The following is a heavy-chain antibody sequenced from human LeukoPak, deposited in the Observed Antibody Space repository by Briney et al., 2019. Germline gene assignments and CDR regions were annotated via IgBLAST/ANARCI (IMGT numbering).Heavy chain of an antibody. D-gene: IGHD4-23*01. CDR1: GYTFTSYY. J-gene: IGHJ5*02. CDR2: INPSGGST. V-gene: IGHV1-46*01. CDR3: ARDNSVEDTAWWFDP. Sequence: ASVKVSCKAAGYTFTSYYMHWVRQAPGQGLEWMGIINPSGGSTSYAQKFQGRVTMTRDMSTSTDYMELSSLRSEDTAVYYCARDNSVEDTAWWFDPWGQGTLVTVSS.